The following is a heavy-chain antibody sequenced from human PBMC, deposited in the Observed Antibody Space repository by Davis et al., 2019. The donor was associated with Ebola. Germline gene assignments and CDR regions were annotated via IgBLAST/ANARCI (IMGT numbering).Heavy chain of an antibody. V-gene: IGHV3-30*02. D-gene: IGHD6-19*01. CDR1: GFSFSTYG. J-gene: IGHJ4*02. CDR2: IRYAGNDK. Sequence: GESLKISCAASGFSFSTYGMHWVRQAPGKGLEWVAWIRYAGNDKYYADSVKGRFTISRDNSKNTLYLQMNSLRTEDTAVYYCAKGDNSGWYGVDYWGQGTLVTVSS. CDR3: AKGDNSGWYGVDY.